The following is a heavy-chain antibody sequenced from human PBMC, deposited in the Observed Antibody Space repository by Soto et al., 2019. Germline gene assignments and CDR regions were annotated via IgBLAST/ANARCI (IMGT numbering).Heavy chain of an antibody. CDR1: GFTFRNYY. CDR3: ARTDRDFYGLDV. CDR2: ISAAGDP. Sequence: EVQLVESGGGLVQPGGSLRLSCEASGFTFRNYYMHWVRQGTGKGLEWVSGISAAGDPDYADSVEGRFTISRENAQNSFFLQMNSLRVGDTAVYYCARTDRDFYGLDVCGQGTTVIVSS. V-gene: IGHV3-13*05. J-gene: IGHJ6*02.